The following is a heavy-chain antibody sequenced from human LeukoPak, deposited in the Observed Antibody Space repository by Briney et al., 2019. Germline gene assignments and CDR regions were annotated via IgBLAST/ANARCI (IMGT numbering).Heavy chain of an antibody. CDR1: GGSFSSSTYY. V-gene: IGHV4-39*01. Sequence: SETLSLTCSVSGGSFSSSTYYWGWIRQPPGKGLEWIGSIYYTGSTYYNPSLKSRVTISVDTSKNQFSLKLTSVTAADTAVYHCARHDCSTTSCNWDWFDPWGQGTLVTVSS. CDR3: ARHDCSTTSCNWDWFDP. CDR2: IYYTGST. J-gene: IGHJ5*02. D-gene: IGHD2-2*01.